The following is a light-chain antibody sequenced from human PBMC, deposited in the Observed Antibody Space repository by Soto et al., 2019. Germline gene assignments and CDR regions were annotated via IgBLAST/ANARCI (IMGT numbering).Light chain of an antibody. CDR2: GAS. CDR1: QSVTSNY. V-gene: IGKV3-20*01. J-gene: IGKJ2*01. Sequence: EIVLTQSPGTLSLSPGEGATLSCSASQSVTSNYLAWYQQKPGQAPRLLIYGASTRAAGVPDRFSGSGSGTDFTLTITRLEPEDFAVYNCQQYGRSPLLYTFGQGTKLGVK. CDR3: QQYGRSPLLYT.